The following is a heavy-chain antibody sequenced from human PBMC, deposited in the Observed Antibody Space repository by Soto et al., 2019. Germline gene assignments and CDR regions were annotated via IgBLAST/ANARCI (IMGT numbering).Heavy chain of an antibody. V-gene: IGHV1-18*01. Sequence: QVQLVQSGVEVKKPGASVKVSCQASGYTFTNYGITWLRQAPGQGLEWMGWVSAYNRKTNYAQRFQNRVTTTTDTSTRTAYVELRNLRSDDSAIYFCAREREYEPLLYWGQGTLVSVTS. D-gene: IGHD2-2*01. CDR2: VSAYNRKT. CDR3: AREREYEPLLY. CDR1: GYTFTNYG. J-gene: IGHJ4*02.